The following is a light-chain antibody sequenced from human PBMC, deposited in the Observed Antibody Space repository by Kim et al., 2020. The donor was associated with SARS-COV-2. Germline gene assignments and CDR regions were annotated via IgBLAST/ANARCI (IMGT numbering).Light chain of an antibody. CDR3: MQSLQTLT. CDR1: HILLHTNGYNY. CDR2: LGS. V-gene: IGKV2-28*01. Sequence: GYPASIPCRSSHILLHTNGYNYLDWYLQKPGQSPLLLIYLGSNRASGVPNRFSGSVSGTDFTLKISRVEAEDVGVYYCMQSLQTLTFGGGTKLEI. J-gene: IGKJ4*01.